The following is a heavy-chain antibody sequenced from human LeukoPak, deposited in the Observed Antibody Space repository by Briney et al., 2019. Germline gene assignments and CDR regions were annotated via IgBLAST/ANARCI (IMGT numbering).Heavy chain of an antibody. V-gene: IGHV3-23*01. CDR3: ARDRIAVARTDY. CDR1: GFTFSSYA. D-gene: IGHD6-19*01. J-gene: IGHJ4*02. CDR2: ISSNGGGT. Sequence: GGSLRLSCAASGFTFSSYAMSWVRQAPGKGLEWVSAISSNGGGTYYADSVKGRFTISRDDAKNSLYLQMNSLRAEDTAVYYCARDRIAVARTDYWGQGTLVTVSS.